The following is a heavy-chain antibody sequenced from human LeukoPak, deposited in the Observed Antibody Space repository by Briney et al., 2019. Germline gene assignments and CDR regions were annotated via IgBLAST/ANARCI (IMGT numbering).Heavy chain of an antibody. D-gene: IGHD5-18*01. CDR3: ARVKGGYSYGRAFDY. V-gene: IGHV3-23*01. Sequence: GGSLRLSCAASGFTFSSYAMSWVRQAPGKGLEWVSAISGSGGSTYYADSVKGRFTISRDNSKNTLYLQMNSLRAEDTAVYYCARVKGGYSYGRAFDYWGQGTLVTVSS. CDR1: GFTFSSYA. J-gene: IGHJ4*02. CDR2: ISGSGGST.